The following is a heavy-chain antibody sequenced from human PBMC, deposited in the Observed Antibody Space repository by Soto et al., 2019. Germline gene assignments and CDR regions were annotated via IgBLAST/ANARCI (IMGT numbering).Heavy chain of an antibody. J-gene: IGHJ4*02. D-gene: IGHD3-3*01. Sequence: ASVKVSCKASGGSFGNSAVNWVRQTPGQGLEWLGGFIPVYRTLNYAQKFQGRVTITADESTGTAYMTLSSLASDDTAVYYCATGVVWIGYFTVDSWGQGTRVTVSS. CDR3: ATGVVWIGYFTVDS. CDR2: FIPVYRTL. CDR1: GGSFGNSA. V-gene: IGHV1-69*13.